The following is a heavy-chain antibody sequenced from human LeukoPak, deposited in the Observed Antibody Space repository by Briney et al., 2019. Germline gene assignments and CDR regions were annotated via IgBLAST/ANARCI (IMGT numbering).Heavy chain of an antibody. CDR1: GYTFTGYY. V-gene: IGHV1-2*06. CDR2: INPNSGGT. CDR3: ARYIVGATHFDY. J-gene: IGHJ4*02. Sequence: GASVKVSCKASGYTFTGYYMHWVRQAPGQGLEWMGRINPNSGGTNYAQKFQGRVTMTRDTSISTAYMELSRLRSDDTAVYYCARYIVGATHFDYWGQGTLVTVSS. D-gene: IGHD1-26*01.